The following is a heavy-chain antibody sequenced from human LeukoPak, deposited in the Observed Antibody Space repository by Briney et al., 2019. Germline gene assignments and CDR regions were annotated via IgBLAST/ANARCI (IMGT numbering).Heavy chain of an antibody. Sequence: ASVKVSCKASGYTFTGYYMHWVRQAPGQRLEWMGWTNVGNDYTESSQKFQDRLTITRDTTATTVYMELSSLRSEDTAVYYCARDDFSTYPGLNYFDYWGQGSLVTVSS. D-gene: IGHD4-11*01. J-gene: IGHJ4*02. CDR3: ARDDFSTYPGLNYFDY. CDR2: TNVGNDYT. CDR1: GYTFTGYY. V-gene: IGHV1-3*01.